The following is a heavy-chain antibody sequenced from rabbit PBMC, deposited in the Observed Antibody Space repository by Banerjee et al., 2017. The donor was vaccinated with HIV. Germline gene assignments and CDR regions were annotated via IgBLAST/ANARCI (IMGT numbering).Heavy chain of an antibody. D-gene: IGHD1-1*01. J-gene: IGHJ4*01. CDR3: ARDPLYGSSGDYREDNL. CDR2: IYTSSGST. V-gene: IGHV1S47*01. Sequence: QEQLVESGGDLVQPGASLKLSCKASGFDFSSYGVSWVRQAPGKGLELIACIYTSSGSTWYASWAKGRFTISKSTSLNTVTLQMTNLTGADTATYFCARDPLYGSSGDYREDNLWGPGTLVTVS. CDR1: GFDFSSYG.